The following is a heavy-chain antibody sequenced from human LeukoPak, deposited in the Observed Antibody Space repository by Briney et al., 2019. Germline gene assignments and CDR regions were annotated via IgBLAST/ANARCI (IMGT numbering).Heavy chain of an antibody. V-gene: IGHV3-21*04. CDR1: GFTFSSHS. J-gene: IGHJ4*02. CDR2: ISTSSSYI. CDR3: AKGGTTVTFFDY. D-gene: IGHD4-17*01. Sequence: PGGSLRLSCVASGFTFSSHSMNWVRQAPGKGLEWVSSISTSSSYIYYADSVKGRFTISRDNSKNTLYLQMNSLRAEDTAVYYCAKGGTTVTFFDYWGQGTLVTVSS.